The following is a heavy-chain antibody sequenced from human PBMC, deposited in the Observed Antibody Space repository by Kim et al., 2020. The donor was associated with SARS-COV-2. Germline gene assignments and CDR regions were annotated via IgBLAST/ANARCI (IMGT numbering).Heavy chain of an antibody. CDR3: ARVIVGAKGAFDY. J-gene: IGHJ4*02. V-gene: IGHV3-53*01. Sequence: GGSLRLSCAASGFTVSSNYMSWVRQAPGKGLEWVSVIYSGGSTYYADSVKGRFTISRDNSKNTLYLQMNSLRAEDTAVYYCARVIVGAKGAFDYWGQGTLVTVSS. CDR2: IYSGGST. D-gene: IGHD1-26*01. CDR1: GFTVSSNY.